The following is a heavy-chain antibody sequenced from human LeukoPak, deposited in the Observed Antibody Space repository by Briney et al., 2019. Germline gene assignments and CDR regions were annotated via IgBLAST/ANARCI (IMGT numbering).Heavy chain of an antibody. CDR1: GFTFSTYA. Sequence: GGSLRLSCAASGFTFSTYAMSWVRQAPGKGLEWVSGITNTGGVTLYADSVKGRLTVSRDNSKNMLYLQMNSLRAEDTAVYYCAKWKYSNSGIDDYWGQGTLVTVSS. J-gene: IGHJ4*02. D-gene: IGHD6-6*01. CDR2: ITNTGGVT. V-gene: IGHV3-23*05. CDR3: AKWKYSNSGIDDY.